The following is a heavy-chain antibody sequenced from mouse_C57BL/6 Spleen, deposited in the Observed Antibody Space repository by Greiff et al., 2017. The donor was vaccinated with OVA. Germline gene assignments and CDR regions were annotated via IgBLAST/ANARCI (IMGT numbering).Heavy chain of an antibody. J-gene: IGHJ3*01. V-gene: IGHV14-2*01. D-gene: IGHD2-3*01. Sequence: VQLQQSGAELVKPGASVKLSCTASGFNIKDYYMHWVKQRPEQGLEWIGRIDPEDGETKYAPNFQGKATITADTSSNTAYLQLSSLTSEDTAVYYWARSDDGYLFAYWGQGTLVTVSA. CDR1: GFNIKDYY. CDR2: IDPEDGET. CDR3: ARSDDGYLFAY.